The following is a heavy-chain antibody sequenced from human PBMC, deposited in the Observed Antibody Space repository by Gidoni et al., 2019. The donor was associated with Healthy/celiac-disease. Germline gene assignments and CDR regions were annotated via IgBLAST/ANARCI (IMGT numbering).Heavy chain of an antibody. CDR3: ARGGDSSGWIDY. CDR2: IYYSGST. Sequence: QLQLQESGPGLVKPSETLSRTCTVSGGSISSSSYYWGWIRQPPGKGLEWIGSIYYSGSTYYNPSLKSRVTISVDTSKNQFSLKLSSVTAADTAVYYCARGGDSSGWIDYWGQGTLVTVSS. V-gene: IGHV4-39*01. D-gene: IGHD6-19*01. J-gene: IGHJ4*02. CDR1: GGSISSSSYY.